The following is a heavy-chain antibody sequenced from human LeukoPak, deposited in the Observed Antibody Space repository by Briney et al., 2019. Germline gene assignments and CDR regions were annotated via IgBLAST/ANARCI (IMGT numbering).Heavy chain of an antibody. J-gene: IGHJ6*02. D-gene: IGHD3-10*01. Sequence: GGSLRLSCAASGFTFSGYAMHWVRQAPGKGLEWVAVISYDGNNKYYADSVKGRFTIARDNSKNTLYLQMDSLRPEDTVVYCCARDLGSGRSTYYYYNMDVWGQGTTVTVSS. V-gene: IGHV3-30-3*01. CDR1: GFTFSGYA. CDR3: ARDLGSGRSTYYYYNMDV. CDR2: ISYDGNNK.